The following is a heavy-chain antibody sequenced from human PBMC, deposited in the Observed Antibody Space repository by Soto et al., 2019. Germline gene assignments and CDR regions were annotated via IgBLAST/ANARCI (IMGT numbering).Heavy chain of an antibody. CDR2: INHSGST. Sequence: QVQLQQWGAGLLKPSETLSLTCAVYGGSFSGYYWTWIRQPPGTGLEWIGEINHSGSTNYNPSLKCRVTISLDTSKNQFSLKLTSVTAADTAVYYCARDKITGLFDYWGQGTLVTVSS. V-gene: IGHV4-34*01. CDR1: GGSFSGYY. J-gene: IGHJ4*02. CDR3: ARDKITGLFDY. D-gene: IGHD2-8*02.